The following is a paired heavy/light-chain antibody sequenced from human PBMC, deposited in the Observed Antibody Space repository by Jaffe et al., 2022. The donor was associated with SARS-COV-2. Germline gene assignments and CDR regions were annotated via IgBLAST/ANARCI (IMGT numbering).Heavy chain of an antibody. CDR3: ARGDIVLLPRAQNFDY. V-gene: IGHV4-38-2*02. J-gene: IGHJ4*02. CDR1: GYSMRSGYH. D-gene: IGHD2-2*01. CDR2: IYHSGTT. Sequence: QVQLQESGPGLVKSSETLSLTCTVSGYSMRSGYHWGWIRQPPGKGLEWIGSIYHSGTTYYNPSLKSRVTMSVDTSKNRFSLKVRSVTAADTAVYYCARGDIVLLPRAQNFDYWGQGILVTVSS.
Light chain of an antibody. J-gene: IGLJ2*01. CDR1: SSNIGTNS. CDR2: SDN. V-gene: IGLV1-44*01. CDR3: AACDGNLNGPD. Sequence: QSVLTQPPSVSGTPGQRVTISCSGSSSNIGTNSVNWYQQFPGTAPKLLIYSDNQRPSGVPDRFSGSKSGTSASLAISGLQSEDEADYYCAACDGNLNGPDFGGGTKLTVL.